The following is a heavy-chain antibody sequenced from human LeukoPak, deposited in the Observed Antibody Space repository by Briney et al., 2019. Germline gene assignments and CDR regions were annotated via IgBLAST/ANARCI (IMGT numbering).Heavy chain of an antibody. Sequence: GGSLRLSCAASGFTFDDYAMHWVRQPPGKGLEWVSLITWDGGSAYYADSVKGRFTISRDNSKNSLYLQMNSLRAEDTAVYYCAKASAMIVVVSKHFDYWGQGTLVTVSS. V-gene: IGHV3-43D*03. CDR1: GFTFDDYA. CDR2: ITWDGGSA. D-gene: IGHD3-22*01. CDR3: AKASAMIVVVSKHFDY. J-gene: IGHJ4*02.